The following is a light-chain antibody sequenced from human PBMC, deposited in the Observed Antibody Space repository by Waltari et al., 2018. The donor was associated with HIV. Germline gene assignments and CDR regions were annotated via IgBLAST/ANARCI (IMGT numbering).Light chain of an antibody. Sequence: QSVLAQPPSAPGTPGQRVTISCSGSSSKVGSNIVNWYQQVPGTAPKLLIYSNNQRPSGVPDRFSGSNSGTSASLAISGLQSEDEADYYCAAWDDSLNAWVFGGGTKLTVL. CDR2: SNN. CDR1: SSKVGSNI. J-gene: IGLJ3*02. CDR3: AAWDDSLNAWV. V-gene: IGLV1-44*01.